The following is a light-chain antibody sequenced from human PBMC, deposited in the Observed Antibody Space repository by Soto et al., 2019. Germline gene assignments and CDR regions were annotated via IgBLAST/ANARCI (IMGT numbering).Light chain of an antibody. J-gene: IGKJ2*01. CDR1: QSITNY. V-gene: IGKV1-39*01. CDR2: AAS. CDR3: KQSYSAPRT. Sequence: DIQMTQSPSSLPASVGDRVTITCRASQSITNYLSWYQQRPGKAPKLLIHAASNLQSGVPSRFSGSGSETDFSITISSLQPEDFATYYCKQSYSAPRTFGQGTKVEIK.